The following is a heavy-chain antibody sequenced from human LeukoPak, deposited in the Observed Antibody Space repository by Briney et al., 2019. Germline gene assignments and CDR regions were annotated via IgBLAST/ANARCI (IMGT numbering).Heavy chain of an antibody. CDR1: GFTFSSYS. D-gene: IGHD4-23*01. J-gene: IGHJ4*02. CDR3: AREGGNSVFLDY. V-gene: IGHV3-7*01. Sequence: PGGSLRLSCAASGFTFSSYSMSWVRQAPGKGLEWVANIKQDGSEKYYVDSVKGRFTISRDNSKNTLYLQMNSLRAEDTAVYYCAREGGNSVFLDYWGQGTLLTVSS. CDR2: IKQDGSEK.